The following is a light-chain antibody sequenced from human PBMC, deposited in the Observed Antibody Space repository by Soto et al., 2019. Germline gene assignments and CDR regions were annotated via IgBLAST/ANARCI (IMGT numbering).Light chain of an antibody. CDR2: DNN. Sequence: QSVLTQPPSVSAAPGQTVTISCSGSSSNIGNNYVSWYQHLPGTAPKLLIYDNNKRPSGIPDRLSASKSGTSATLGITGLQTGDEADYYCATWDSSLSAVLFGGGTKVTVL. CDR1: SSNIGNNY. V-gene: IGLV1-51*01. J-gene: IGLJ2*01. CDR3: ATWDSSLSAVL.